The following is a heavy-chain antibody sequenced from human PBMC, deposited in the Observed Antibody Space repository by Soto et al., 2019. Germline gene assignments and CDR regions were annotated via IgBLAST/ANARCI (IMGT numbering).Heavy chain of an antibody. CDR2: IRSSGSVI. CDR1: GFTFSDYY. V-gene: IGHV3-11*01. J-gene: IGHJ4*02. Sequence: GGSLRLSCAASGFTFSDYYMSWIRQAPGRGLEWVSYIRSSGSVIYYADSVKGRFTFSRDNAKNSLYLQMNSLRAEDTAVYYCAREYSNNSRYYFDYWGQGTLVTVSS. CDR3: AREYSNNSRYYFDY. D-gene: IGHD6-13*01.